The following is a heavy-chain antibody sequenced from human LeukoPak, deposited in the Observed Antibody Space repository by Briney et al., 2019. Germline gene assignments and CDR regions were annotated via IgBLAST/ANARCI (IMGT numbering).Heavy chain of an antibody. Sequence: SETLSLTCTVSGGSIRSSYYYWGWIRQPPGKGLEWIGSIYDSGSTYYNPSLKSRVTISVDTSKNQFSLKLNSVTAADTAVYYCAREYVGDTATYDYWGQGTLVTVSS. J-gene: IGHJ4*02. CDR3: AREYVGDTATYDY. CDR2: IYDSGST. D-gene: IGHD5-18*01. V-gene: IGHV4-39*02. CDR1: GGSIRSSYYY.